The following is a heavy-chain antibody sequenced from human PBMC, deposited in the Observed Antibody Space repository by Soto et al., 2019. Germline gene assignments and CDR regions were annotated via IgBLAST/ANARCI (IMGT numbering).Heavy chain of an antibody. CDR1: GFTFSSYA. V-gene: IGHV3-30-3*01. D-gene: IGHD3-22*01. CDR3: ERPRRDGNYESSGYHY. J-gene: IGHJ4*02. Sequence: QVQLVESGGGVVQPGRSLRLSCAASGFTFSSYAMHWVRQAPGKGLEWVAVISYDGSNKYYADSVKGRFTISRDNSKNTLYLQMNSLRAEDTAVYYCERPRRDGNYESSGYHYWGQGTLVTVSS. CDR2: ISYDGSNK.